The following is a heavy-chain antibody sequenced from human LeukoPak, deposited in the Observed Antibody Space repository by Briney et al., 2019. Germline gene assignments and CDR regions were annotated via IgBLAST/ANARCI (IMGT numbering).Heavy chain of an antibody. V-gene: IGHV4-4*02. CDR1: GGSISSSNW. CDR2: IYHSGST. CDR3: ARHHDGGPKLRLDF. D-gene: IGHD2-15*01. Sequence: SETLSLTCAVSGGSISSSNWWSWVRQPPGKGLEWIGEIYHSGSTNYNPSLNSRVTTSIDTSMNQLSLTLVSVTAADTAVYFCARHHDGGPKLRLDFWGLGVLVTVSS. J-gene: IGHJ4*02.